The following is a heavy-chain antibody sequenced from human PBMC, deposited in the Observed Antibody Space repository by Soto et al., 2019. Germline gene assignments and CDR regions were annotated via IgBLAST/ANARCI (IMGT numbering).Heavy chain of an antibody. J-gene: IGHJ6*02. CDR2: IMPIFRTP. D-gene: IGHD1-1*01. CDR3: SGDKDHLQVGGNYYCVLDV. V-gene: IGHV1-69*12. Sequence: QVQLEQSGAEVKKPGASVKVSCKTSGGTFSNSAISWVRQAPGQGLEWMGGIMPIFRTPDYAQKFQDRCPITADESTRTVYMELRGLISDDTAVYYCSGDKDHLQVGGNYYCVLDVWGQGTTVTVSS. CDR1: GGTFSNSA.